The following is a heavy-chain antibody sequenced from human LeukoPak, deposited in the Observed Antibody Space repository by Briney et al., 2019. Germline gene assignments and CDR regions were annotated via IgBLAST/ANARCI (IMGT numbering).Heavy chain of an antibody. CDR1: GGSISSSNNS. CDR2: IYYTGST. J-gene: IGHJ4*02. CDR3: ASYISGWTRDY. D-gene: IGHD6-19*01. V-gene: IGHV4-39*01. Sequence: PSETLSLTCTVSGGSISSSNNSWGWIRQPPGKGLEWIGSIYYTGSTYYSPSLKSRVTISVDTSKNQFSLKLSSVTAADTAVYYCASYISGWTRDYWGQGTLVTVTS.